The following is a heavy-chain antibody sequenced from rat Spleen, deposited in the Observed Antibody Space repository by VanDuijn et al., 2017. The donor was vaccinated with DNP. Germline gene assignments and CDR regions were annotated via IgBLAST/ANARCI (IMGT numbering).Heavy chain of an antibody. CDR2: IWAGGST. J-gene: IGHJ3*01. CDR1: GFSLTSYD. D-gene: IGHD3-1*01. CDR3: VRHVDPGWFPF. V-gene: IGHV2-72*01. Sequence: QVQLKESGPGLVQPSQTLSLTCTVSGFSLTSYDVHWVRQPPGKGLEWMGTIWAGGSTNYNSAVQSRLSISRDTSKSQVFLKMNSLQPEDTGTYYCVRHVDPGWFPFWGQGTLVTVSS.